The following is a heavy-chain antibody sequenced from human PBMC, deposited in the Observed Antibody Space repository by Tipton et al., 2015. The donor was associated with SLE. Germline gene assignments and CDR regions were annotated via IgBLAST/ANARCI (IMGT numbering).Heavy chain of an antibody. Sequence: TLSLTCTVSGGSISSYYWSWIRQPPWNGLEWIRYIYYSASTNYNPSLKSRVTISVDTSKNQLSLKLSSVTAAYTAVYYYASSRGWHDGLGVWGRGTTVTVFS. CDR2: IYYSAST. CDR1: GGSISSYY. V-gene: IGHV4-59*08. CDR3: ASSRGWHDGLGV. J-gene: IGHJ6*02. D-gene: IGHD1-1*01.